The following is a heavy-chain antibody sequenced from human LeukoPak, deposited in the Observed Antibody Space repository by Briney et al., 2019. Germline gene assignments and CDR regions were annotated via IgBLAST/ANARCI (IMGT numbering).Heavy chain of an antibody. CDR2: IREERGQE. D-gene: IGHD5-18*01. Sequence: GGSLRFSCVASGLTVSNHWMNWVRQAPGKGLEWVANIREERGQEYYVDSVKGRFTISKNSAKNSLYLQMNTLRVEDTAMYYCASLDAAKQPLANHWGQGTLVTVSS. CDR1: GLTVSNHW. J-gene: IGHJ5*02. V-gene: IGHV3-7*03. CDR3: ASLDAAKQPLANH.